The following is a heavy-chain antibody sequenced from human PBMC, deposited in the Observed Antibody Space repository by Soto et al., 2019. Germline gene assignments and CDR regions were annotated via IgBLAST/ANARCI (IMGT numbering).Heavy chain of an antibody. J-gene: IGHJ4*02. V-gene: IGHV3-64D*06. Sequence: GGSLRLSCSASGFTFSSYAMHWVRQAPGKGLEYVSAISSNGGSTYYADSVKGRFTISRDNSKDTLYLQMSSLRAEDTAVYYCVKDQQLVIFDYWGQGTLVTVSS. D-gene: IGHD6-13*01. CDR3: VKDQQLVIFDY. CDR1: GFTFSSYA. CDR2: ISSNGGST.